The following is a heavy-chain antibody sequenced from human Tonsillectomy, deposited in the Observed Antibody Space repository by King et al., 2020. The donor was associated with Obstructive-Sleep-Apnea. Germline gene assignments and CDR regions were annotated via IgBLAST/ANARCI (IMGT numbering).Heavy chain of an antibody. Sequence: VQLQESGPGLVKPSETLSLTCTVSGGSVSSGSYYWSWIRQPPGKGLEWIGYIYYSGSTNYNPSLKSRVTISVDTSKNQFSLKLSSVTAADTAVYYCAREGTELQFDYWGQGTLVTVSS. CDR1: GGSVSSGSYY. CDR3: AREGTELQFDY. J-gene: IGHJ4*02. D-gene: IGHD1-26*01. V-gene: IGHV4-61*01. CDR2: IYYSGST.